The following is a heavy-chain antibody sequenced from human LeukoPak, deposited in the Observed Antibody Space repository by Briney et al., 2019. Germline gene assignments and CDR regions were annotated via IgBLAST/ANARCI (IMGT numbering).Heavy chain of an antibody. J-gene: IGHJ4*02. CDR2: IYYSGST. CDR3: ARGTSILIDY. Sequence: SQTLSLTCTVSGGSISRGGYYWSWIRQHPGTGLEWIGYIYYSGSTYYNPSLKSRVTISVDTSKNQFSLKLSSVTAADTAVYYCARGTSILIDYWGQGTLVTVSS. V-gene: IGHV4-31*03. D-gene: IGHD2-2*01. CDR1: GGSISRGGYY.